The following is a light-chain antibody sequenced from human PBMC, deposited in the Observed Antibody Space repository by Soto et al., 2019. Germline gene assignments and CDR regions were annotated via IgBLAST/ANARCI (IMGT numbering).Light chain of an antibody. CDR2: AAS. Sequence: EIVLTQSPATLSLSPGERATLSCRASQSVSSYLAWYQQKPGQAPRLLIYAASSIATGVPGRFSGSGSGTEFTLTISRLESEDSAVYYCQHYGNSPYTFCRGTKLEI. V-gene: IGKV3-20*01. CDR3: QHYGNSPYT. J-gene: IGKJ2*01. CDR1: QSVSSY.